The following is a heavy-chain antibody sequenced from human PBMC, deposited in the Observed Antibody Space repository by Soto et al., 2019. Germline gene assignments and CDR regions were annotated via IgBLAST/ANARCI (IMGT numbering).Heavy chain of an antibody. CDR3: ARDVFGSSSGYYYYYMDV. CDR2: MNPNSGNT. Sequence: ASVKVSCKASGYTFTSYDINWVRQATGQGLEWMGWMNPNSGNTGYAQKFQGRVTMTRNTSISTAYMELSSLRSEDTAVYYCARDVFGSSSGYYYYYMDVWGKGTMVTVSS. V-gene: IGHV1-8*01. J-gene: IGHJ6*03. CDR1: GYTFTSYD. D-gene: IGHD6-6*01.